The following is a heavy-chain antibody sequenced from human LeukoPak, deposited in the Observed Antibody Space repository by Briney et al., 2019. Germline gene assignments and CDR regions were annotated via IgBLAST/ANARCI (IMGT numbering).Heavy chain of an antibody. V-gene: IGHV3-74*01. CDR1: GFTFSDTW. CDR2: IRSDGSDT. D-gene: IGHD2-2*02. Sequence: GGSLRLSCAASGFTFSDTWMHWVRQAPGEGLVWVSRIRSDGSDTRYAESVKGRFTISRDNAKNTLYLQMNSLRAEDTAVYYCAKDLGAYCSSTSCYTFDYWGQGTLVTVSS. J-gene: IGHJ4*02. CDR3: AKDLGAYCSSTSCYTFDY.